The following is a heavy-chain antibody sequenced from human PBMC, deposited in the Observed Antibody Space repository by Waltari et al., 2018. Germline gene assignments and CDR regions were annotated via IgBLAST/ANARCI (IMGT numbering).Heavy chain of an antibody. CDR2: INFSGKK. V-gene: IGHV4-38-2*02. Sequence: QVQVQESGPGLVKPSETLSLSCLVSGTSVRSGFYWGWLRQSPEKGREWIGSINFSGKKFYSPSLRGRVTLSVDTSKNEVSLSLTSVTAADSAIYFCARGTDYDSSGYYYKHFDPWGQGTHVTVSS. D-gene: IGHD3-22*01. J-gene: IGHJ5*02. CDR1: GTSVRSGFY. CDR3: ARGTDYDSSGYYYKHFDP.